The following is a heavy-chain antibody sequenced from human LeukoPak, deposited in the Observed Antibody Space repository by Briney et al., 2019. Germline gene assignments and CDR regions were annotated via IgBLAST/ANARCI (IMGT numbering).Heavy chain of an antibody. J-gene: IGHJ3*02. CDR1: GFTFSSYS. CDR2: ISSSSSYI. CDR3: ASVVLLWFGEPPDAFDI. V-gene: IGHV3-21*01. D-gene: IGHD3-10*01. Sequence: PGGSLRLSCAASGFTFSSYSMNWVHQAPGKGLEWVSSISSSSSYIYYADSVKGRFTISRDNAKNSLYLQMNSLRAEDTAVYYCASVVLLWFGEPPDAFDIWGQGTMVTVSS.